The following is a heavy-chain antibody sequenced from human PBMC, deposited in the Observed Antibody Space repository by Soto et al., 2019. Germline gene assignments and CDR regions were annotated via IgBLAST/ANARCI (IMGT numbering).Heavy chain of an antibody. J-gene: IGHJ4*02. D-gene: IGHD3-22*01. CDR2: INSDGSST. V-gene: IGHV3-74*01. CDR1: GFTFSSYG. Sequence: PGGSLRLSCAASGFTFSSYGMNWVRQAPGKGLVWVSRINSDGSSTIYADSVKGRFTISRDNAKNTLYLQMNSLRVEDTAVYYCARQYYYDSTGYRIDYWGQGTLVTVSS. CDR3: ARQYYYDSTGYRIDY.